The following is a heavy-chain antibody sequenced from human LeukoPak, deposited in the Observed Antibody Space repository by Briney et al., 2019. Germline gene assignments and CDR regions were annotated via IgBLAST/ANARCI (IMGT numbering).Heavy chain of an antibody. V-gene: IGHV3-74*01. CDR2: INSDGSST. J-gene: IGHJ4*02. CDR1: GFTFSSYW. Sequence: GGSLRLSCAASGFTFSSYWMHWVRQAPGKGLVWVSRINSDGSSTDYADSVKGRFTISRDNAKNTLYLQMNSLRAEDTAIYYCGRVVTTSEDWGQGILVTVST. D-gene: IGHD1-14*01. CDR3: GRVVTTSED.